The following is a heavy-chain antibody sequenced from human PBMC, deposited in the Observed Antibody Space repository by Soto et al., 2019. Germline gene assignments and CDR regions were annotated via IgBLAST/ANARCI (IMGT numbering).Heavy chain of an antibody. CDR2: IIPIFGTA. V-gene: IGHV1-69*12. D-gene: IGHD5-18*01. CDR1: GGTFSSYA. CDR3: ASVDTGMAFVG. Sequence: QVQLVQSGAEVKKPGSSVKVSCKASGGTFSSYAISWVRQAPGQGLEWMGGIIPIFGTANYAQKFQGRVTITANDTTRKDYMELSSLRSEDTAEYYGASVDTGMAFVGWGQGTLVTVSS. J-gene: IGHJ4*02.